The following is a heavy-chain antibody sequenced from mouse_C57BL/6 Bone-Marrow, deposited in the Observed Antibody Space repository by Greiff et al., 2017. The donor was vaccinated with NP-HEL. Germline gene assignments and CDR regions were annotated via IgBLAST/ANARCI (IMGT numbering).Heavy chain of an antibody. J-gene: IGHJ2*01. Sequence: VQLQQSGPELVKPGASVKISCKASGYSFTSYYIHWVKQRPGQGLEWIGWIYPGSGNTKYNEKFKGKATLTADTSSSTAYMQLSSLTSEDSAVYYCARSPITTVVAHFDYWGQGTTLTVSS. CDR1: GYSFTSYY. CDR3: ARSPITTVVAHFDY. V-gene: IGHV1-66*01. D-gene: IGHD1-1*01. CDR2: IYPGSGNT.